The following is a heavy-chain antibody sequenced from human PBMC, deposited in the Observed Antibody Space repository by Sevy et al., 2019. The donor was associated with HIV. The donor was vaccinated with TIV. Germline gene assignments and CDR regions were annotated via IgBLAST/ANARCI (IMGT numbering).Heavy chain of an antibody. CDR2: IYYSGST. J-gene: IGHJ5*02. Sequence: SETLSLTCTVSGGSVSSGSYYWSWIRQPPGKGLEWIGYIYYSGSTNYNPSLKSRVTISVDTSKNQFSLKLSSVTAADTAVYYCARGAAKSFGGCFDPWGQGTLVTVSS. V-gene: IGHV4-61*01. CDR3: ARGAAKSFGGCFDP. CDR1: GGSVSSGSYY. D-gene: IGHD2-15*01.